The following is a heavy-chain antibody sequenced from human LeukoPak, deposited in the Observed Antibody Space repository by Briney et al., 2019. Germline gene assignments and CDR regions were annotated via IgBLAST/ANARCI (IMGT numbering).Heavy chain of an antibody. CDR3: ARASWFSTTDAVR. Sequence: QSGGSLRLSCAASGLSFTTFAMSWVRQGPARGLEWVSSMKGTGETFYADSVKGRSTLSRDSSRNTVHLQLNNLRVEDTAIYYCARASWFSTTDAVRWGQGTLVTVSS. J-gene: IGHJ4*02. CDR2: MKGTGET. V-gene: IGHV3-23*01. D-gene: IGHD1-14*01. CDR1: GLSFTTFA.